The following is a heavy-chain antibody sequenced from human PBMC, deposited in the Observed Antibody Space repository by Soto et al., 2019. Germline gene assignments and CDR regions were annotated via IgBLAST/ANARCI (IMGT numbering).Heavy chain of an antibody. CDR2: INVNRGDV. CDR1: GHSSTHNG. Sequence: ASVKVSCKASGHSSTHNGISWVRRAPGQGLEWMGWINVNRGDVNHAPKFQGRVTLTTDTSTTTAYMELRSLRLDDTAVYFCATDDMNRGRFDFWGHGTLVTVSS. J-gene: IGHJ4*01. CDR3: ATDDMNRGRFDF. V-gene: IGHV1-18*01.